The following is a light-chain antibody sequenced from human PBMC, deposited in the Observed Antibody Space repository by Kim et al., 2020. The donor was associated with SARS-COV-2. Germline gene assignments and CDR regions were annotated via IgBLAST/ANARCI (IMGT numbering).Light chain of an antibody. CDR2: GAS. CDR3: QQYNNWPGV. Sequence: EIVMTQTPATLSVSPGERATLSCRASQSISSSLAWYQQTPGQAPRLLIYGASTRATGIPIRFSGSGSGTDFTLTISSLQSEDFAVYYCQQYNNWPGVFGQGTKVDIK. CDR1: QSISSS. J-gene: IGKJ1*01. V-gene: IGKV3-15*01.